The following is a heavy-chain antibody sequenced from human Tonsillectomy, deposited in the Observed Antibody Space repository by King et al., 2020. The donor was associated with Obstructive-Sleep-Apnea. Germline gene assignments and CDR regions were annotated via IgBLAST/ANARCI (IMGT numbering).Heavy chain of an antibody. CDR2: IGGGGGGT. CDR3: AKWSYYYDSSGYYNNWFDP. Sequence: VQLVESGGGLVQPGGSLRLSFAASGFTFSSYAMSWVRQAPGKGLEWVSAIGGGGGGTYYADSVKGRFTIPRDNSKNTLYLQMNSLRAEDTAVYYCAKWSYYYDSSGYYNNWFDPWGQGTLVTVSS. J-gene: IGHJ5*02. CDR1: GFTFSSYA. V-gene: IGHV3-23*04. D-gene: IGHD3-22*01.